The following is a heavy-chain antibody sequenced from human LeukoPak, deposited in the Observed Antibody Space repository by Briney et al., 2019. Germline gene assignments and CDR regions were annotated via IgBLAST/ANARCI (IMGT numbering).Heavy chain of an antibody. Sequence: GGSLRLSCAASGFSFATYAMSWVRRAPGEGLEWVSSISGSGDNTYYAESVKGRFTISRDNSKNTLFLQMNSLRAEDTAVFYCAKRSAYTTGWFFDFWGQGTLVTVSS. CDR3: AKRSAYTTGWFFDF. CDR1: GFSFATYA. CDR2: ISGSGDNT. J-gene: IGHJ4*02. V-gene: IGHV3-23*01. D-gene: IGHD6-19*01.